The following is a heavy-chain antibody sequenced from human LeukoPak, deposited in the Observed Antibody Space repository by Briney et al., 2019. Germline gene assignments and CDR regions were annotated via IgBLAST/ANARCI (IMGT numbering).Heavy chain of an antibody. J-gene: IGHJ4*02. CDR2: ISGSGGST. CDR3: AKMGPQYYFDY. V-gene: IGHV3-23*01. Sequence: GGSLRLSCVASGFTFSSYATSWVRQAPGKGLEWVSSISGSGGSTYYADSAKGRFTISRDNYKNTLYLQMNSLRADDTAVYYCAKMGPQYYFDYWGQGTLVTVST. CDR1: GFTFSSYA.